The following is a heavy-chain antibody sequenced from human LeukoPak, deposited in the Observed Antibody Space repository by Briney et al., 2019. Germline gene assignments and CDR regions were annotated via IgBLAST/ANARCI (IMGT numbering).Heavy chain of an antibody. J-gene: IGHJ5*02. CDR3: ARGSGTLRITMIRRVPNWFDP. V-gene: IGHV3-13*01. Sequence: GGSLRLSGAASGFIVSNYDMHWVRQVKGKGLEWVSVIGTAGDTYYPGSVKGRFTISREKAKNSLYLQMNSLRAEDTAVYYCARGSGTLRITMIRRVPNWFDPWGQGTLVTVSS. D-gene: IGHD3-10*01. CDR2: IGTAGDT. CDR1: GFIVSNYD.